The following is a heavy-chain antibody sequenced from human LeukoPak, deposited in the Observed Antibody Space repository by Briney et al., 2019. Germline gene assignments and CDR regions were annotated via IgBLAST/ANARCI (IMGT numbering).Heavy chain of an antibody. Sequence: GGSLRLSCAASGFTFSSYWMHWVRQAPGKGLVWVSRINSDGSSTSYADSVKGRFTISRDNAKNTLYLQMNSLRAEDTAVYYCAREGYYYDSSGYYVYYFDYWGQGTLVTVSS. J-gene: IGHJ4*02. CDR1: GFTFSSYW. CDR3: AREGYYYDSSGYYVYYFDY. D-gene: IGHD3-22*01. V-gene: IGHV3-74*01. CDR2: INSDGSST.